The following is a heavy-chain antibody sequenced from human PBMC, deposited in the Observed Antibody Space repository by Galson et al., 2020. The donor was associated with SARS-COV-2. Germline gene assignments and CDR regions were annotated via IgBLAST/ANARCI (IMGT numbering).Heavy chain of an antibody. V-gene: IGHV1-18*01. CDR2: ISAYNGNT. CDR1: GYTFTNYG. Sequence: ASVKVSCKASGYTFTNYGITWMRQAPGQGLEWMGWISAYNGNTYYPQKFQDSVTMTTDTSTSTAYMELRNLRSDDTAVYYCSRTYYYASSGFGYFDYWGQGTLVTVSS. J-gene: IGHJ4*02. CDR3: SRTYYYASSGFGYFDY. D-gene: IGHD3-22*01.